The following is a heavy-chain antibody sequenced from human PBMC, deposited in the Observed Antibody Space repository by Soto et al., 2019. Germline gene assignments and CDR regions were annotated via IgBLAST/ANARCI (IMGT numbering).Heavy chain of an antibody. V-gene: IGHV3-30-3*01. J-gene: IGHJ4*02. CDR3: ARGYCSSTSCYDLRFDY. CDR1: GFTFSSYA. D-gene: IGHD2-2*01. CDR2: ISYDGSNK. Sequence: PWGSLRLSCAASGFTFSSYAMHWVRQAPGKGLEWVAVISYDGSNKYYADSVKGRFTISRDNSKNTLYLQMNSLRAEDTAVYYCARGYCSSTSCYDLRFDYWGQGTLVTVSS.